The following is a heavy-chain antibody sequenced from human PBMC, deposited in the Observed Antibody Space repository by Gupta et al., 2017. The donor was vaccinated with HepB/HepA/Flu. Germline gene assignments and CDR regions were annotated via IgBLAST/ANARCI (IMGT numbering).Heavy chain of an antibody. CDR2: IIPILGIA. Sequence: QVQLVQSGAEVKKPESSVQVSCKASGGTFSSYALRWVRQAPGQGLEWMGRIIPILGIANYAQKFQGRVTITADKSTSTAYMELSSLRSEDTAVYYCARDFSGGVGATFGHWGQGTLVTVSS. CDR3: ARDFSGGVGATFGH. V-gene: IGHV1-69*04. CDR1: GGTFSSYA. J-gene: IGHJ5*02. D-gene: IGHD1-26*01.